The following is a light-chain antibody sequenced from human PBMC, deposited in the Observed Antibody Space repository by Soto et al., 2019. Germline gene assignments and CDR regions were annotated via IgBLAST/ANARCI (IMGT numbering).Light chain of an antibody. V-gene: IGLV4-69*01. CDR2: VNNDGSH. CDR1: SGHSSYA. Sequence: QSVLTQSPSASASLGASVKLTCTLSSGHSSYAIAWHQQQPEKGPRYLMKVNNDGSHIKGDGIPDRFSGSSSGAERYLTISSLQSEDEADYYCQTWGTGTVVFGGGTQLTVL. J-gene: IGLJ2*01. CDR3: QTWGTGTVV.